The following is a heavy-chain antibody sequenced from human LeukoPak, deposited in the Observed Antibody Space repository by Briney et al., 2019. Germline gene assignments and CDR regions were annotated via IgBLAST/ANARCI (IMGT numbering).Heavy chain of an antibody. D-gene: IGHD3-10*01. CDR1: GYTFTSYD. V-gene: IGHV1-8*01. J-gene: IGHJ5*02. CDR2: MNPNSGNT. Sequence: GASVKVSCKASGYTFTSYDINWVRQATGQGLEWMGWMNPNSGNTGYAQKFQGRVTMTRNTSISTAYMELSSLRSEDTAVYYCARGRMVRRVTWWFDPWGQGTLVTVSS. CDR3: ARGRMVRRVTWWFDP.